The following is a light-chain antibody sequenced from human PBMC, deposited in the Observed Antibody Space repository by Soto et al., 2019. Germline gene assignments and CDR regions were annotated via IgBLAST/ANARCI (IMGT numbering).Light chain of an antibody. CDR3: QQSHFYWT. CDR2: KAS. CDR1: QTIGDW. Sequence: DIQMTQSPSTLPASVGDRVTITCRASQTIGDWLAWYQQKPGKVPKLLIYKASTLEGGVPSRFSGSGSGTEFTLTISSLQPDDFATYYCQQSHFYWTFRQGTKVEIK. J-gene: IGKJ1*01. V-gene: IGKV1-5*03.